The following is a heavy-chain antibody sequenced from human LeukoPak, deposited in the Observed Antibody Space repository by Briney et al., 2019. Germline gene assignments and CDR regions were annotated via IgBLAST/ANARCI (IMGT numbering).Heavy chain of an antibody. D-gene: IGHD3-10*01. Sequence: GASVKVSCKASGGTFSSYAISWVRQAPGQGLEWMGGIIPIFGTANYAQKFQGRVTITADESTSTACMELSSLRSEDTAVYYCARGGFGEFHSVMDVWGKGTTVTVSS. V-gene: IGHV1-69*13. J-gene: IGHJ6*04. CDR3: ARGGFGEFHSVMDV. CDR1: GGTFSSYA. CDR2: IIPIFGTA.